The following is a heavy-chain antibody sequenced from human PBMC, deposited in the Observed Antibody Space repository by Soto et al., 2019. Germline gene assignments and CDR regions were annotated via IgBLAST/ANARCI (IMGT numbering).Heavy chain of an antibody. CDR3: ARSIAARSYWYFDL. J-gene: IGHJ2*01. V-gene: IGHV4-4*07. CDR1: GGSISSYY. CDR2: IYTSGST. D-gene: IGHD6-6*01. Sequence: QVQLQESGPGLVKPSETLSLTCTVSGGSISSYYWSWIRQPAGEGLEWIGRIYTSGSTNYNPSLKSRVTLSVDTSKNQFSLKLSSVTAADTPVYYCARSIAARSYWYFDLWGRGTLVTVSS.